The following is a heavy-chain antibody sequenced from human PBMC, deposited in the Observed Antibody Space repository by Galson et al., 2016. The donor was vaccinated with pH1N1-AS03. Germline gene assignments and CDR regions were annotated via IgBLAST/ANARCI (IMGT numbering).Heavy chain of an antibody. J-gene: IGHJ4*02. D-gene: IGHD3-9*01. V-gene: IGHV4-59*01. CDR1: GGSTSSYY. CDR3: ARGAYDILTGCYNSAPFDY. Sequence: LSLTCAVSGGSTSSYYWSWIRQPPGKGLEWIGYVYYNGIANYNPSLKSRVTISIDTSKNQFSLKLSSVTAADTAVYYCARGAYDILTGCYNSAPFDYWGRGTLITVSS. CDR2: VYYNGIA.